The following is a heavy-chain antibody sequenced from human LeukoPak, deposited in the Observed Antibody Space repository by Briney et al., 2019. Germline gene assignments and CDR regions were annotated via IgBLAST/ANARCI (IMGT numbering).Heavy chain of an antibody. CDR2: MHSSGST. J-gene: IGHJ4*02. CDR3: AREAVHYGSGSHDY. D-gene: IGHD3-10*01. V-gene: IGHV4-4*07. CDR1: GGSISSYY. Sequence: SETLSLTCTVSGGSISSYYWSWIRQPAGKGLEWIGRMHSSGSTNYNPSIKSRVTMSLDTSKDQFSLKVDSVTAADTAMYYCAREAVHYGSGSHDYWGQGTLVAVSS.